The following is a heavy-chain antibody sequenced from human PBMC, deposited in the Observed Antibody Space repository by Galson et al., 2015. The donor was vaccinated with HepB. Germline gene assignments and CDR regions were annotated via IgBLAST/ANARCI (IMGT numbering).Heavy chain of an antibody. CDR3: GRSYDRSGYYYAFDI. D-gene: IGHD3-22*01. V-gene: IGHV3-11*03. CDR2: ISSSSSYT. J-gene: IGHJ3*02. CDR1: GFTFSDYY. Sequence: LRLSCATSGFTFSDYYMSWIRQAPGKGLEWVSYISSSSSYTSYADSVKGRFTISRDNAKNALYLQMTSLRAEDTAVYYCGRSYDRSGYYYAFDIWGQGAMVTVSS.